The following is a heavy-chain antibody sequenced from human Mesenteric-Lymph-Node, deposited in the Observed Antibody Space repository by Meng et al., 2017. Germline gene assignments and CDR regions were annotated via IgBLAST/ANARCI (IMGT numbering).Heavy chain of an antibody. J-gene: IGHJ4*02. CDR1: GFTFSSYS. CDR2: ISSSSSYI. Sequence: EVQLVESGGGLVKPRGSLRLSCAASGFTFSSYSMNWVRQAPGKGLEWVSSISSSSSYIYYADSVKGRFTISRDNAKNSLYLQMNSLRAEDTAVYYCARAIAAAFDYWGQGTLVTVSS. V-gene: IGHV3-21*01. CDR3: ARAIAAAFDY. D-gene: IGHD6-13*01.